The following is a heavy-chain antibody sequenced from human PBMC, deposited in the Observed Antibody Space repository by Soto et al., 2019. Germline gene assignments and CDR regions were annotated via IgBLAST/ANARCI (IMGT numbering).Heavy chain of an antibody. J-gene: IGHJ4*02. CDR3: ARVLAHSSGWTHFDY. CDR2: IWYDGSNK. V-gene: IGHV3-33*01. Sequence: PGGSLRLSCAASGFTFSSYGMHWVRQAPGKGLEWVAVIWYDGSNKYYADSVKGRFTISRDNSKNTLYLQMNSLRAEDTAVYYCARVLAHSSGWTHFDYWGQGTLVTVSS. CDR1: GFTFSSYG. D-gene: IGHD6-19*01.